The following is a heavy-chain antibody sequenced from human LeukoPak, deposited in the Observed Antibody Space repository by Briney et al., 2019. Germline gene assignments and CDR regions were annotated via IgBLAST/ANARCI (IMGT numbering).Heavy chain of an antibody. CDR3: ARGNGELDY. D-gene: IGHD1-26*01. CDR1: GGSISSYY. Sequence: SETLSLTCTVSGGSISSYYWSWTRRPPGKGLEWIGYIYYSGSTNYNPSLKSRVTISVDTSKNQFSLKLSSVTAADTAVYYCARGNGELDYWGQGTLVTVSS. CDR2: IYYSGST. J-gene: IGHJ4*02. V-gene: IGHV4-59*01.